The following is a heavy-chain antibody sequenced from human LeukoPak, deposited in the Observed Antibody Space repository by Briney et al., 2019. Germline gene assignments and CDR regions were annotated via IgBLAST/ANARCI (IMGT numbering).Heavy chain of an antibody. J-gene: IGHJ4*02. V-gene: IGHV1-24*01. CDR1: GYTLTELS. CDR2: FGPEDGET. D-gene: IGHD3-10*01. CDR3: ATPNPLWFGELVYPFDY. Sequence: ASVKVSCKVSGYTLTELSMHWVRQAPGKGLEWMGGFGPEDGETIYAQKFQGRVTMTEDTSTDTAYMEQSSLRSEDTAVYYCATPNPLWFGELVYPFDYWGQGTLVTVSS.